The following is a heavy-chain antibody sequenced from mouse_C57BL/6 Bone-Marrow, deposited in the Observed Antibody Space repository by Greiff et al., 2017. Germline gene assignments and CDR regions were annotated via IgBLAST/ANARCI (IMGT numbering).Heavy chain of an antibody. Sequence: QVTLKESGPGILQPSQTLSLTCSFSGFSLSTFGMGVGWIRQPSGKGLEWLAHIWWDDDKYYNPALKSRLTISKDTSKNQVFLKIANVDTADTATYYCARASTMVTTGYYAMDYWGQGTSVTVSS. D-gene: IGHD2-2*01. CDR2: IWWDDDK. J-gene: IGHJ4*01. CDR1: GFSLSTFGMG. V-gene: IGHV8-8*01. CDR3: ARASTMVTTGYYAMDY.